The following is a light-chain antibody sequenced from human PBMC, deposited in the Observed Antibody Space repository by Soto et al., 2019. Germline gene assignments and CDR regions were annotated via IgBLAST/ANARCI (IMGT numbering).Light chain of an antibody. CDR1: QSVSTY. Sequence: EIVVTQSPATLSVSPGERATLSCRASQSVSTYLAWYQQKPGQAPRLLIYGASTRATGIPARFSGSGSGTEFTLTISSLQSEDFAVYYCQQYNDWTLTFGGGTKVDIK. CDR2: GAS. CDR3: QQYNDWTLT. J-gene: IGKJ4*01. V-gene: IGKV3-15*01.